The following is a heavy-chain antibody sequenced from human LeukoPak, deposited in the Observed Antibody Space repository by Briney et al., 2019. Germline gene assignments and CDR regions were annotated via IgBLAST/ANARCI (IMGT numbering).Heavy chain of an antibody. V-gene: IGHV1-2*02. Sequence: ASVKVSCKASGYTFTDYYIHWVRQAPGQRLEWMGWINPNSGDTNYAQNFQGRVTMTSDTSMSTAYMELSRLTSADTAVYYYESSPSYIRYWGQGTLVTVSS. CDR1: GYTFTDYY. CDR2: INPNSGDT. CDR3: ESSPSYIRY. D-gene: IGHD1-14*01. J-gene: IGHJ4*02.